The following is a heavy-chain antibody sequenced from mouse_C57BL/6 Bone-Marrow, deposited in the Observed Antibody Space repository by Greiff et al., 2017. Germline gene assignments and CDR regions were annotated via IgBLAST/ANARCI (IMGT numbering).Heavy chain of an antibody. CDR2: IYPGNSDT. CDR1: GYTFTSYW. V-gene: IGHV1-5*01. Sequence: EVQLQQSGTVLARPGASVKMSCKTSGYTFTSYWMHWVKQRHGQGLAWIGAIYPGNSDTSYNQKFKGKAKLTAVTSASTAYMELSSLTNEDSAVYYCSWVKFAYWGQGTLVTVSA. CDR3: SWVKFAY. J-gene: IGHJ3*01. D-gene: IGHD2-2*01.